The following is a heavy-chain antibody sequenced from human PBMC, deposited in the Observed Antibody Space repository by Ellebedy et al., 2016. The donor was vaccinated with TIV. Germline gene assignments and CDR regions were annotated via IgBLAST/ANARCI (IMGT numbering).Heavy chain of an antibody. CDR3: ATTSPVEGYYAPYGMDV. V-gene: IGHV1-46*01. CDR1: GYTFTSYY. CDR2: INPSGGST. D-gene: IGHD3-10*01. J-gene: IGHJ6*02. Sequence: ASVKVSCKASGYTFTSYYMHWVRQAPGQGLEWMGIINPSGGSTSYAQKFQGRVTMTEDTSTDTAYMELSSLRSEDTAVYYCATTSPVEGYYAPYGMDVWGQGTTVTVSS.